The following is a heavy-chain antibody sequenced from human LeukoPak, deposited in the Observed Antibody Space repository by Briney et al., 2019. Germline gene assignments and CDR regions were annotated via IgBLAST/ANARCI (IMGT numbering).Heavy chain of an antibody. D-gene: IGHD1-14*01. CDR1: GGSISSSSYY. CDR3: ARHSYRGLQDH. V-gene: IGHV4-39*01. CDR2: IYYSGST. J-gene: IGHJ4*02. Sequence: PSETLSLTCTVSGGSISSSSYYWGWIRQPPGKGLEWIGSIYYSGSTYYNPTLKSRVTISVDTSKNQFSLKLSSVTAADTAVYYCARHSYRGLQDHWGQGTLVTVSS.